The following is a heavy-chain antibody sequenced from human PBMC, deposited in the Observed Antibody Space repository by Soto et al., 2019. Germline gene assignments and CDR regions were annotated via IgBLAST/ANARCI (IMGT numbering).Heavy chain of an antibody. J-gene: IGHJ4*02. CDR1: GFTFSNYA. D-gene: IGHD6-19*01. Sequence: PGGSLRLSCAASGFTFSNYAMSWVRQAPGKGLEWVSAISGDSGSTYYADSVKGRFTISRDNSKNSLYLQMNSLRADDTAVYYCATPSGLTVTGPDYWGPGTLVTVSS. V-gene: IGHV3-23*01. CDR3: ATPSGLTVTGPDY. CDR2: ISGDSGST.